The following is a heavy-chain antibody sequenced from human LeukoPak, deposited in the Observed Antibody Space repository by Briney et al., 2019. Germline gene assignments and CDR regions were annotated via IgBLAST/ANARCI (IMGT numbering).Heavy chain of an antibody. D-gene: IGHD5-12*01. Sequence: SQTLSLTCAISGDSVSTNSAAWHWIRQSPSRGLEWLGRTYYRSKWYNDYAVSVKSRITINPDTSKSQFSLQLNSVTPEDTAVYYCARDKGGSGYDHLDSWGQGTLVTVSS. CDR3: ARDKGGSGYDHLDS. J-gene: IGHJ4*02. V-gene: IGHV6-1*01. CDR2: TYYRSKWYN. CDR1: GDSVSTNSAA.